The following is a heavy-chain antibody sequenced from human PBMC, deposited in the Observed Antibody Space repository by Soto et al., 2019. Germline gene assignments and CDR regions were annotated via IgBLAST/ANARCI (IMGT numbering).Heavy chain of an antibody. Sequence: SETLSLTCTVSGDSIRSYYWSWIRQPPGKGLEWIGYIYDSGSTNYNPSLKSRVTISVDTSKSQFSLKLSSVTAADTAVYYCARDRAYYESSGLHFDYWGQGTLVTVSS. CDR2: IYDSGST. CDR1: GDSIRSYY. J-gene: IGHJ4*02. V-gene: IGHV4-59*01. D-gene: IGHD3-22*01. CDR3: ARDRAYYESSGLHFDY.